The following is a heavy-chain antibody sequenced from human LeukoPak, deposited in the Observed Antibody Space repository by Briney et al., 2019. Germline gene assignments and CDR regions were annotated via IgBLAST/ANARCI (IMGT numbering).Heavy chain of an antibody. Sequence: PSQTLSLTCIVSGDSISSAGYYWTWIRQHSGKGLEWIGYIYYSGSTYYNPSLKSRVTISVDTSKNQFSLKLSSVTAADTAVYYCARGLGRGVDYWGQGTLVTVSS. V-gene: IGHV4-31*03. J-gene: IGHJ4*02. CDR1: GDSISSAGYY. CDR2: IYYSGST. D-gene: IGHD1-26*01. CDR3: ARGLGRGVDY.